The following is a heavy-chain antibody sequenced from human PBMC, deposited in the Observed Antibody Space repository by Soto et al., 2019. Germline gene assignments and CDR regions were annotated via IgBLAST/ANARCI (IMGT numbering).Heavy chain of an antibody. V-gene: IGHV1-18*01. D-gene: IGHD6-13*01. CDR1: VYTFTSYG. Sequence: XSVKASCKASVYTFTSYGISWVRQAPGQGLEWMGWISAYNGNTNYAQKLQGRVTMTTDTSTSTAYMELRSLRSDDTAVYYCARDAGFWFDHWGQGTLVTVSS. CDR3: ARDAGFWFDH. CDR2: ISAYNGNT. J-gene: IGHJ5*02.